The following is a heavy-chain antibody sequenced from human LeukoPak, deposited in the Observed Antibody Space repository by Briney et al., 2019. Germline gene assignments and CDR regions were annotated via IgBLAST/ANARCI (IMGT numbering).Heavy chain of an antibody. V-gene: IGHV4-59*01. Sequence: SETLSLTCTVSGGSISSYYWSWIRQPPGKGLEGRGYFYYSGSTNYNPSPKSRVTISVDTSKNQFSLKLSSVTAADTAVYCWARVACSSGWVFDYWGQGTLVTVSS. J-gene: IGHJ4*02. CDR3: ARVACSSGWVFDY. CDR1: GGSISSYY. D-gene: IGHD6-19*01. CDR2: FYYSGST.